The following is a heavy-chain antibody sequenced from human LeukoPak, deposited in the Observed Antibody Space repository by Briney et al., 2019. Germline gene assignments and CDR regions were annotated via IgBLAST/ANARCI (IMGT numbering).Heavy chain of an antibody. J-gene: IGHJ4*02. CDR3: AREQAAAGRPDGLN. Sequence: GGSLRLSCAASGFTFSSYWMSWVRQAPGKGLEWVANIKQDGSEKYYVDSVKGRFTISRDNAKNSLYLQMNSLRAEDTAVYYCAREQAAAGRPDGLNWGQGTLVTVSS. CDR2: IKQDGSEK. D-gene: IGHD6-13*01. V-gene: IGHV3-7*01. CDR1: GFTFSSYW.